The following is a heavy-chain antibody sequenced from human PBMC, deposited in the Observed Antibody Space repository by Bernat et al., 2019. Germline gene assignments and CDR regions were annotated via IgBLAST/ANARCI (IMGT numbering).Heavy chain of an antibody. CDR2: INAGKGNT. CDR1: GYTFISYS. CDR3: AREYSVGWGGIDY. Sequence: QVQLVQSGAEVKKPGASVKVSCQTSGYTFISYSMHWVRQAPGQSLEWMGWINAGKGNTKYSQKFQGRVTITRDTSASTVYMEMTNLRSEDTAIYFCAREYSVGWGGIDYGGQGTLVTVYS. J-gene: IGHJ4*02. V-gene: IGHV1-3*01. D-gene: IGHD5-12*01.